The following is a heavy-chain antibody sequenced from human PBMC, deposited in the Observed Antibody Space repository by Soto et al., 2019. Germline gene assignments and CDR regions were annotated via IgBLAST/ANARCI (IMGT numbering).Heavy chain of an antibody. Sequence: QVQLVQSGAEMKQPGASVKVSCKTSGYAFSGYRLSWVRQGPGQGLEWMGWISGYNGNTDYAQKFQGRVTMTTDTFTSTAYMELRSLRSDDTAVYYCARDLGPPNWFDSWGQGTLVTVSS. CDR2: ISGYNGNT. CDR3: ARDLGPPNWFDS. V-gene: IGHV1-18*01. D-gene: IGHD2-8*01. CDR1: GYAFSGYR. J-gene: IGHJ5*01.